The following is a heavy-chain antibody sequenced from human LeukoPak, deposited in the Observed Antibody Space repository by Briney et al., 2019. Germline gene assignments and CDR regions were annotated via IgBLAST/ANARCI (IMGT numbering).Heavy chain of an antibody. V-gene: IGHV4-34*01. CDR1: GGSFSGYY. CDR3: ANYDS. J-gene: IGHJ4*02. CDR2: ITHSGST. Sequence: SETLSLTCAVYGGSFSGYYWSWIRQPPGKGLEWIGEITHSGSTNYNTSLKSRVSITVDTSKNQFSLKLSSVTAADTALYYCANYDSWGQGTQVTVSS.